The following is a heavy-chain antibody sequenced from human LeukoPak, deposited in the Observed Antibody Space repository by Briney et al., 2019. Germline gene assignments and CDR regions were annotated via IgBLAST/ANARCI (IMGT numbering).Heavy chain of an antibody. D-gene: IGHD1-1*01. V-gene: IGHV3-23*01. J-gene: IGHJ4*02. CDR2: ISNNGGTT. CDR3: AANWNCDY. Sequence: GGSLRPSCAASGFTFSSYAMSWVRQAPGKGLEWVSAISNNGGTTYYADSVKGRFTISRDNSKNTLYLQMNSLRAEDTAVYYCAANWNCDYWGQGTLVTVSS. CDR1: GFTFSSYA.